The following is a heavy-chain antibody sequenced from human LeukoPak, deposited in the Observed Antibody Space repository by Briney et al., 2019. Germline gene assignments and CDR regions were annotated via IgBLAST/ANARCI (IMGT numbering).Heavy chain of an antibody. J-gene: IGHJ4*02. Sequence: ASVKVSCKTSGITFSSYAINWVRQAPGQGLEWMGIINPSGGSTSYAQKFQGRVTMTRDMSTSTVYMELSSLRSEDTAVYYCAREPPGDSGYPPRGLDYWGQGTLVTVSS. D-gene: IGHD5-12*01. CDR1: GITFSSYA. CDR3: AREPPGDSGYPPRGLDY. V-gene: IGHV1-46*01. CDR2: INPSGGST.